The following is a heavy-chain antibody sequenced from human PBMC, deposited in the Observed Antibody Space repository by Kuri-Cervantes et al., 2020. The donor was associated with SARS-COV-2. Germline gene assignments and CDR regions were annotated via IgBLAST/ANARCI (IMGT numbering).Heavy chain of an antibody. D-gene: IGHD4-23*01. CDR2: IYYSGNT. CDR3: ARPGGFLDV. V-gene: IGHV4-39*01. CDR1: GGSISSSNYY. Sequence: SETLSLTCTVSGGSISSSNYYWGWIRQPPGKGLEWIGSIYYSGNTYYNPSLKSRVTISVDTSKNQFSLKLSSVTAADTAVYYCARPGGFLDVWGKGTTVTVSS. J-gene: IGHJ6*04.